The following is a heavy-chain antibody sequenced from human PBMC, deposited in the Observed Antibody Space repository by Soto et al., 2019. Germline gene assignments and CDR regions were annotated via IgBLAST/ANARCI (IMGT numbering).Heavy chain of an antibody. Sequence: PSETLSLTSTVSGGSISRYYGSWIRQHPGKGLERIGYIYYSGSSNYNPALKSRVTISVDTSKSQFSLKLSSVTAADTAVYYCAKDSGYNYGYFRWFDPWGQGTLVTVSS. V-gene: IGHV4-59*01. D-gene: IGHD5-18*01. CDR1: GGSISRYY. J-gene: IGHJ5*02. CDR2: IYYSGSS. CDR3: AKDSGYNYGYFRWFDP.